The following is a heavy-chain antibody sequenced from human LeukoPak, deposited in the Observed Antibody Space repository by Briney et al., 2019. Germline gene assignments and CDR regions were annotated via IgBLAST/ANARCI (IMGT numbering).Heavy chain of an antibody. Sequence: PGGSLRLSCAASGFTFSSYGMHWVRQAPGKGLEWVAFIRYDGSNKYYADSVKGRFTISRDNSKNTLYLQMNSLRAEDTAVYYCAKARCSSTSCYTGGWGQGTLVTVSS. CDR2: IRYDGSNK. CDR3: AKARCSSTSCYTGG. J-gene: IGHJ4*02. D-gene: IGHD2-2*02. V-gene: IGHV3-30*02. CDR1: GFTFSSYG.